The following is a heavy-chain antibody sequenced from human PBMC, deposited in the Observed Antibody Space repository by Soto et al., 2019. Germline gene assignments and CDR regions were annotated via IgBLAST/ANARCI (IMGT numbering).Heavy chain of an antibody. Sequence: LAWAASGFIVSSSYMSWGRQAPGKGLEWVSVIYRDGSTYYADSVKGRFTISRDNSKNTLYLQMNSLRAEDTAVYYCARNYFDSGGGFDYWGQGTLVTVSS. CDR2: IYRDGST. CDR1: GFIVSSSY. D-gene: IGHD3-22*01. CDR3: ARNYFDSGGGFDY. J-gene: IGHJ4*02. V-gene: IGHV3-53*01.